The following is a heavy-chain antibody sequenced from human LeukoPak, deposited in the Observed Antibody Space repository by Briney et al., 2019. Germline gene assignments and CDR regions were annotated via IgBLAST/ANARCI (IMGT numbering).Heavy chain of an antibody. J-gene: IGHJ4*02. CDR1: GFTVSSSF. V-gene: IGHV3-53*01. D-gene: IGHD3-10*01. Sequence: SGGSLILSCAASGFTVSSSFMTWVRQAPGRGLEWVSIIYSGGTTHYADSVTGRFTISRDNSKNTLYLQMSSLRAEDTAVYYCARLYYYVSGTYSRYFDYWGQGTLVTVSS. CDR3: ARLYYYVSGTYSRYFDY. CDR2: IYSGGTT.